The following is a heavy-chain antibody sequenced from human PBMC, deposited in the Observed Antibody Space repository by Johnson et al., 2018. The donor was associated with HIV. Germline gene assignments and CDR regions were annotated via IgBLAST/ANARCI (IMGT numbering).Heavy chain of an antibody. Sequence: QVQLVESGGGLVQPGGSLRLSCAASGFTFSSYGMHWVRQAPGKGLEWVAFIRYDGSNKYYADSVKGRFTISRDNSKNTLYRQMNSRRAEDTAVYYCAQGGGSYYRGDAFDIWGQGTMVTVSS. CDR2: IRYDGSNK. CDR1: GFTFSSYG. CDR3: AQGGGSYYRGDAFDI. D-gene: IGHD1-26*01. V-gene: IGHV3-30*02. J-gene: IGHJ3*02.